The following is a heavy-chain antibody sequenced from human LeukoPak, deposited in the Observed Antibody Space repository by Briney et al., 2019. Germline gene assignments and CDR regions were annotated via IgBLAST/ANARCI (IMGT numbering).Heavy chain of an antibody. CDR3: ARVAYWYFDL. CDR1: AFTFSSYG. V-gene: IGHV3-30*02. J-gene: IGHJ2*01. Sequence: GGSLRLSCAASAFTFSSYGMHWVRQAPGKGLEWVAFIRYDGSNKYYADSVKGRFTISRDNAKNSLYLQMNSLRAEDTAVYYCARVAYWYFDLWGRGTLVTVSS. CDR2: IRYDGSNK.